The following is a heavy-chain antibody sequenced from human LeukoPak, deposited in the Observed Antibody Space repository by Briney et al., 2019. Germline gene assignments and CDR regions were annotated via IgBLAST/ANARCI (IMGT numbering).Heavy chain of an antibody. CDR3: AREGRWFGESTSFDY. CDR2: ISSSSSYI. J-gene: IGHJ4*02. Sequence: GGSLRLSCAASGFTFSSYSMNWVRQAPGKGLEWVSSISSSSSYIYYADSVKGRFTISRDNAENSLYLQMNSLRAEDTAVYYCAREGRWFGESTSFDYWGQGTLVTVSS. V-gene: IGHV3-21*01. D-gene: IGHD3-10*01. CDR1: GFTFSSYS.